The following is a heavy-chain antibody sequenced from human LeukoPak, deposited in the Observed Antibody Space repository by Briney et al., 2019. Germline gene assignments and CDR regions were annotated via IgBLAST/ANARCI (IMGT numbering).Heavy chain of an antibody. CDR1: GFTFSAYG. CDR3: AKVLGYDYGDYVSYYYGLDV. Sequence: PGGSLRLSCAASGFTFSAYGMHWVRQAPGKGLESVAVISYDGSNKYYADSVKGRFTISRDNSKNTLYLQMNSLRAEDTAVYYCAKVLGYDYGDYVSYYYGLDVWGQGTTVTVSS. D-gene: IGHD4-17*01. V-gene: IGHV3-30*18. J-gene: IGHJ6*02. CDR2: ISYDGSNK.